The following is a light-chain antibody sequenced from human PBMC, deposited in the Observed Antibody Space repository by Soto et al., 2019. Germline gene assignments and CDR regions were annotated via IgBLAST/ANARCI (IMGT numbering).Light chain of an antibody. V-gene: IGLV2-14*03. J-gene: IGLJ1*01. CDR3: SSYTTSNTRQIV. CDR2: DVS. Sequence: QSVVTQPATVSGSPGQSINISCTGTSSDVGGYNYVSWYQHHPGKAPKLLIYDVSNRPSGVSNRFSGSKSDNTASLTISGLQPEDEADYYCSSYTTSNTRQIVFGTGTKVTVL. CDR1: SSDVGGYNY.